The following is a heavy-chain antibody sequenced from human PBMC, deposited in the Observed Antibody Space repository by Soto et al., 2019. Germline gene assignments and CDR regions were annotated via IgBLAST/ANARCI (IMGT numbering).Heavy chain of an antibody. CDR1: GGSFSGGGYY. J-gene: IGHJ3*02. CDR2: ISYSGST. Sequence: SETLARTCTVSGGSFSGGGYYWSWIRQHPGKGLEWMGYISYSGSTKYKPSLQSRITISVETSKNQFSLRLTSVTAADTAIYFCARTSIFGVVLNAFDIWGQGTLVTVSS. CDR3: ARTSIFGVVLNAFDI. D-gene: IGHD3-3*01. V-gene: IGHV4-31*03.